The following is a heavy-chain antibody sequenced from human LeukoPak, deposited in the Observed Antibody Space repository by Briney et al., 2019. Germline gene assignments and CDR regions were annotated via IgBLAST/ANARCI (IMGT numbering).Heavy chain of an antibody. CDR3: ATFWSGYYGDY. Sequence: GGSLRLSCAASGFTFSSYAMSWVRQAPGKGLEWVSAISGSGGSTYYADSVKGRFTISRDNAKNSLYLQMNSLRAEDTAVYYCATFWSGYYGDYWGQGTLVTVSS. V-gene: IGHV3-23*01. D-gene: IGHD3-3*01. CDR2: ISGSGGST. J-gene: IGHJ4*02. CDR1: GFTFSSYA.